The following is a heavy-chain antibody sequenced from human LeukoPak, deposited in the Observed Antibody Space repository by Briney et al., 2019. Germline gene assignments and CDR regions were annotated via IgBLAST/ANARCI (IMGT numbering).Heavy chain of an antibody. V-gene: IGHV3-30*04. CDR1: GFTFSNYA. CDR2: ISYDGSNK. Sequence: GRSLRLSCAASGFTFSNYAMHWVRQAPGKGLEWVAVISYDGSNKYYADSVKGRFTISRDNSKNTVYLQMNSLRAEDTAVYYCARDRDTRVGPTDIDYWGRGTLVTVSS. CDR3: ARDRDTRVGPTDIDY. J-gene: IGHJ4*02. D-gene: IGHD5-18*01.